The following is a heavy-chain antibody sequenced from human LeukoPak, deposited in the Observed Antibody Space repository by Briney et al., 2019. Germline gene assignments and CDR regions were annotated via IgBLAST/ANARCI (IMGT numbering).Heavy chain of an antibody. CDR3: ARGTGSSWYWGYYYYGMDV. CDR1: GGSISSSSYY. D-gene: IGHD6-13*01. Sequence: SETLSLTCTVSGGSISSSSYYWGWIRQPPGKGLEWIGSIYYSGSTYYNPSLKSRVTISVDTSKNQFSLKLSSVTAADTAVYYCARGTGSSWYWGYYYYGMDVWGQGTTVTVSS. J-gene: IGHJ6*02. V-gene: IGHV4-39*07. CDR2: IYYSGST.